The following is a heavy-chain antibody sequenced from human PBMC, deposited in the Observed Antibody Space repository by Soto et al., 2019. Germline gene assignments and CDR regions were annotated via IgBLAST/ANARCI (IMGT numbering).Heavy chain of an antibody. V-gene: IGHV1-46*01. Sequence: QVQLVQSGAEVKKPGASVKVSCKASGYTFTSYYMHWVRQAPGQGLEWMGIINPSGGSTSYAQKVQGRVNMTRDTSTSKVYMGLSSLRSEDTAVYYCATALPYYEILTGPFDSWGQGTLVTVSS. CDR2: INPSGGST. CDR1: GYTFTSYY. J-gene: IGHJ4*02. CDR3: ATALPYYEILTGPFDS. D-gene: IGHD3-9*01.